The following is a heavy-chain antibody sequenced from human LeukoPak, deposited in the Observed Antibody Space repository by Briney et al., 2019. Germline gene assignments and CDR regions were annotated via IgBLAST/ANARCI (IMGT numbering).Heavy chain of an antibody. D-gene: IGHD6-19*01. CDR1: GYSFTSYW. CDR3: ARRSGWYVGWFDP. J-gene: IGHJ5*02. CDR2: FYPGDSDT. V-gene: IGHV5-51*01. Sequence: GESLKISCKGCGYSFTSYWIGGARHMRGKGLEWMGIFYPGDSDTRYSPSFQGQVTISADKSISTAYLQWSSLKASDTAMYYCARRSGWYVGWFDPWGQGTLVTVSS.